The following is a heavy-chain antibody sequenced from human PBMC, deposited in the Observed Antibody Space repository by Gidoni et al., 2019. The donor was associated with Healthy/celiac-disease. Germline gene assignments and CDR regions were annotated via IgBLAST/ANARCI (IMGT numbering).Heavy chain of an antibody. CDR1: GGTFSSYA. V-gene: IGHV1-69*01. CDR3: ARPGGYSSGWYYAFDI. Sequence: QVQLVQSGAEVKKPGSSVKVSCKASGGTFSSYAISWVRPAPGQGLEWMGGIIPIVGTANYAQKFQGRVTITADESTSTAYMELSSLRSEDTAVYYCARPGGYSSGWYYAFDIWGQGTMVTVSS. J-gene: IGHJ3*02. D-gene: IGHD6-19*01. CDR2: IIPIVGTA.